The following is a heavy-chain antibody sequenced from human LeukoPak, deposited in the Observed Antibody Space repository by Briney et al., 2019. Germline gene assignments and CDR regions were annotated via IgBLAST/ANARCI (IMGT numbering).Heavy chain of an antibody. CDR2: ISAYNGNT. CDR3: ARGKRITILIDY. V-gene: IGHV1-18*01. Sequence: ASVKVSCKASGYTFTSYGISWVRQAPGQGLEWMGWISAYNGNTNYAQKFQGRVTMTRDTSISTAYMELSRLRSDDTAVYYCARGKRITILIDYWGQGTLVTVSS. J-gene: IGHJ4*02. D-gene: IGHD3-3*01. CDR1: GYTFTSYG.